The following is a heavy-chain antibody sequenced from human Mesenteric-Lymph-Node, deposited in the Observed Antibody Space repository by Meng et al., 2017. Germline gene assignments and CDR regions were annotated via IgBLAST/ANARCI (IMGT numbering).Heavy chain of an antibody. V-gene: IGHV3-49*03. D-gene: IGHD2-8*02. Sequence: GSLKISCTTSGFTFGDYDMSWFRQARGKGLEWIGFMKSKAFGGTTEYAASVKGRFTISRDDSKSIAYLEMGSLTTEDTAVYYCTRRLVPDFWGQGTLVTVSS. J-gene: IGHJ4*02. CDR2: MKSKAFGGTT. CDR1: GFTFGDYD. CDR3: TRRLVPDF.